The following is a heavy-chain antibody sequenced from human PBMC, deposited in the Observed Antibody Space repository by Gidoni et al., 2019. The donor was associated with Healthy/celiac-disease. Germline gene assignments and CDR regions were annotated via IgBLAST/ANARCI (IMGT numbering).Heavy chain of an antibody. CDR2: IYYSGST. CDR3: ARVRRSSWYNWFDP. CDR1: GGPISSYY. V-gene: IGHV4-59*01. D-gene: IGHD6-13*01. J-gene: IGHJ5*02. Sequence: QVQLQESGPGLVKPSETLSLTCTVSGGPISSYYWSWIRQPPGKGLEWIGYIYYSGSTNYNPSLKSRVTISVDTSKNQFSLKLSSVTAADTAVYYCARVRRSSWYNWFDPWGQGTLVTVSS.